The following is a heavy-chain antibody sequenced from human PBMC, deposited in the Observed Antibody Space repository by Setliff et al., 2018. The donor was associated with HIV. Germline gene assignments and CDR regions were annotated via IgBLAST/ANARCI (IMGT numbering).Heavy chain of an antibody. Sequence: SETLSLTCSVSGDSIGTYYWNWIRQTPGKRLEWIGFFYYGGSTDYNPALKNRVAISVDTSRNRVSLKMTSVTAADTAVYYCARPYSWNPWDAFDIWGQGTMVTVSS. CDR2: FYYGGST. J-gene: IGHJ3*02. V-gene: IGHV4-59*01. CDR1: GDSIGTYY. CDR3: ARPYSWNPWDAFDI. D-gene: IGHD1-20*01.